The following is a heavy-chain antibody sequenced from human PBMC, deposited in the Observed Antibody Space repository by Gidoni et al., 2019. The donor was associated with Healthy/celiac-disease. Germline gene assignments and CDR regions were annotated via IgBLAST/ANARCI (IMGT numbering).Heavy chain of an antibody. CDR3: ARGITLHYGMDV. D-gene: IGHD3-10*01. V-gene: IGHV3-21*01. J-gene: IGHJ6*02. CDR2: ISSSSSYI. Sequence: EVQLVESGGGLVKPGGSLRLSCAASGFTFSSYSMNWVRQAPGTGLEWVSSISSSSSYIYYADSVKGRFTISRDNAKNSLYLQMNSLRAEDTAVYYCARGITLHYGMDVWGQGTTVTVSS. CDR1: GFTFSSYS.